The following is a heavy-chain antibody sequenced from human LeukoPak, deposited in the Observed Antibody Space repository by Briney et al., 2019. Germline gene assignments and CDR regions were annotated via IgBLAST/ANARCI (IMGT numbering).Heavy chain of an antibody. D-gene: IGHD2-8*01. CDR2: IKQDGSEK. Sequence: GGSLRLSCAASGFSFSNAWMSWVRQAPGKGLEWVANIKQDGSEKYYVDSVRGRFTISRDNAKNSLYLQMNSLRAEDTAVYYCARVKGYCTNGVCSPLRNYMDVWGKGTTVTVSS. CDR3: ARVKGYCTNGVCSPLRNYMDV. CDR1: GFSFSNAW. J-gene: IGHJ6*03. V-gene: IGHV3-7*01.